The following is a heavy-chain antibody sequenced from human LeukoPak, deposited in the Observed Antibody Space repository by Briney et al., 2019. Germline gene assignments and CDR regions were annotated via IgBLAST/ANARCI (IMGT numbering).Heavy chain of an antibody. D-gene: IGHD3-3*01. V-gene: IGHV1-2*02. J-gene: IGHJ3*01. Sequence: ASVKLFCEAFGYIFTGYHLHGVRHTPRQGLVWMEGVNPKTGGTNYERKFQGRVNMTRDTSINTVNMELSRLTSDDTAVYYCAREFSSKLEWLAYVTGDDAFDVWGQGTMITVS. CDR1: GYIFTGYH. CDR2: VNPKTGGT. CDR3: AREFSSKLEWLAYVTGDDAFDV.